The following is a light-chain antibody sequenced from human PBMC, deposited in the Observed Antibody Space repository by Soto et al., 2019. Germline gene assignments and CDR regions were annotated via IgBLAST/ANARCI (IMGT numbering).Light chain of an antibody. Sequence: IQLTQSPSSMSASVGDRVTITCRASQGISSYLAWYQQNPGKAPKLLIDAASTLQSGVPSKFSGSGSGTDFTLTIRRLPPEDFATYYCQQLNSYPLTFGGGTKVEIK. CDR1: QGISSY. J-gene: IGKJ4*01. CDR2: AAS. V-gene: IGKV1-9*01. CDR3: QQLNSYPLT.